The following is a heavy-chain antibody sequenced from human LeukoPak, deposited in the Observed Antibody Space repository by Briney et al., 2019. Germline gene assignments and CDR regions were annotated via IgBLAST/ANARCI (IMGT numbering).Heavy chain of an antibody. CDR2: IXSGGGST. D-gene: IGHD3-10*01. Sequence: XEWXSGIXSGGGSTYYADSVRGRFTISRDNSKNTLYLQMTSLRAEDTAIYYCAKDRRNYFGSGSYFDYWGQGTLVTVSS. J-gene: IGHJ4*02. CDR3: AKDRRNYFGSGSYFDY. V-gene: IGHV3-23*01.